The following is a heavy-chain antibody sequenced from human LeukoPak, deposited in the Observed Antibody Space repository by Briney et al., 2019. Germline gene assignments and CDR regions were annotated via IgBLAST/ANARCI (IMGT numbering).Heavy chain of an antibody. V-gene: IGHV4-59*11. Sequence: PSETLSSTCTVSGGSICGHYWTWLRPPPGKGLEWIGQIHYSGTPDSNPSLKSRVTISVDTSKNQLSLKVTSVTGGDTAVYYCARFGVDYDMDVWGQGTTVTVSS. CDR1: GGSICGHY. CDR3: ARFGVDYDMDV. J-gene: IGHJ6*02. D-gene: IGHD3-16*01. CDR2: IHYSGTP.